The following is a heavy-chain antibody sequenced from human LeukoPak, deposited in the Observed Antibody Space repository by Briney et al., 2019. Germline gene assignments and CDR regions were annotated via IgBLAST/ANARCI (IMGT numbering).Heavy chain of an antibody. V-gene: IGHV4-59*08. J-gene: IGHJ4*02. CDR3: ARLPPGDGTLDY. CDR2: IYYSGST. D-gene: IGHD7-27*01. Sequence: PSETLSLTCTVSGGSLSSYYWSWLRQPPGKGLEWIGYIYYSGSTNYNPSLKSRVTISVDTSKNQFSLKLSSVTAADTAVYYCARLPPGDGTLDYWGQGTLVTVSS. CDR1: GGSLSSYY.